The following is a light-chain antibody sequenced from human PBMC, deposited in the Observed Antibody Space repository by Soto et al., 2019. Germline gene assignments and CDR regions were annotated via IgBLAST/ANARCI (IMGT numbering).Light chain of an antibody. CDR3: QQYGGSTRT. CDR2: GAS. J-gene: IGKJ1*01. V-gene: IGKV3-20*01. Sequence: IVLTQSPDTLSLSPGERATLSCRASQSVTTQLAWYQQKPGQAPRLIIHGASSRATGVPDRITGSGSGTDFTLSISRLEPEDFAVYYCQQYGGSTRTFGQGTKVDI. CDR1: QSVTTQ.